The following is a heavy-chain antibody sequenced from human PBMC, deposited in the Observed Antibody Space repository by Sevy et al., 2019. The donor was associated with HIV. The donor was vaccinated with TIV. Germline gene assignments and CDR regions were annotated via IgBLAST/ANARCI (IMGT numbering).Heavy chain of an antibody. V-gene: IGHV4-59*01. CDR3: ATGKSLPSGPDTPSTPFDY. CDR2: IYYTGST. D-gene: IGHD2-15*01. CDR1: GGSINNYY. Sequence: SETLSLTCIVSGGSINNYYWNWMRQPPGKGLEWIGYIYYTGSTNYNPSLNSRVTISVDTFKNQFSLRLTSVTAADTAVYYCATGKSLPSGPDTPSTPFDYWGQGALVTVSS. J-gene: IGHJ4*02.